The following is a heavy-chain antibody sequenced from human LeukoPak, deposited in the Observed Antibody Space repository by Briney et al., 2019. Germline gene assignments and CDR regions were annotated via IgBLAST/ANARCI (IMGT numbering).Heavy chain of an antibody. CDR2: ISSSSSTI. D-gene: IGHD6-19*01. CDR1: GFTFSSYS. V-gene: IGHV3-48*01. Sequence: GGSLRLSCAASGFTFSSYSMNWVRQAPGKGVEWVSYISSSSSTIYYADSVKGRFTISRDNAKNSLYLQMNSLRAEDTAVYYCARVESVAGNPFDYWGQGTLVTVSS. CDR3: ARVESVAGNPFDY. J-gene: IGHJ4*02.